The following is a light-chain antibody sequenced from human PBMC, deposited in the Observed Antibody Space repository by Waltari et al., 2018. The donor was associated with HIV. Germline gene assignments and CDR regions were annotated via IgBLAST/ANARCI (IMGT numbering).Light chain of an antibody. J-gene: IGKJ4*01. V-gene: IGKV1-39*01. Sequence: DIQMTQSPSSLSASVGDRVTIPCRASQSISTYLNWYQQKPGKAPKLLINAASSLQSGVPSRFSGSGSGTDFTLIISRLPPEDFATYYCQQSYSIPPTFGGGSKVEIK. CDR1: QSISTY. CDR2: AAS. CDR3: QQSYSIPPT.